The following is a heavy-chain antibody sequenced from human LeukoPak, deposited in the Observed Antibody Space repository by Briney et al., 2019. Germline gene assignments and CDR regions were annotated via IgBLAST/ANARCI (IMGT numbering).Heavy chain of an antibody. CDR1: GFSFSSYG. V-gene: IGHV3-7*01. CDR2: IKADGGEK. Sequence: GGSLRLSCAASGFSFSSYGMHWFRQTPGKGLEWVAKIKADGGEKDHVASVKGRFTISRDNAKNSLYLQMNSLRVEDTAVYYCARGPTGFDYWGQGTLVTVSS. CDR3: ARGPTGFDY. J-gene: IGHJ4*02.